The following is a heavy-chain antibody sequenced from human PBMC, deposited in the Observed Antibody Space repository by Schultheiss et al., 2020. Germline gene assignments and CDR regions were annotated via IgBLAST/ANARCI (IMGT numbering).Heavy chain of an antibody. Sequence: GESLKISCKGSGYSFTSYWIGWVRQLPGKGLEWMVIIYPGDSDTRYGPSFQGQVTVSADKFSSTAYLQWSSLKASDTAMYYCARRLGRGYSGYPFDYWGQGTLVTVSS. CDR2: IYPGDSDT. CDR3: ARRLGRGYSGYPFDY. J-gene: IGHJ4*02. V-gene: IGHV5-51*01. D-gene: IGHD5-12*01. CDR1: GYSFTSYW.